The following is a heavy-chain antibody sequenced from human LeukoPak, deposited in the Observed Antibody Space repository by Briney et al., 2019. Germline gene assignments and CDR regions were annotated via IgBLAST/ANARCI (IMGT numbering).Heavy chain of an antibody. CDR3: ATEWYSSGWYFDY. J-gene: IGHJ4*02. CDR2: FDPEDGET. CDR1: GYTLTELS. V-gene: IGHV1-24*01. Sequence: ASVKVSCKVSGYTLTELSMHWVRQAPGKGLEWMGGFDPEDGETIYAQKFQGRVTMTGDTSTDTAYMELSSLRSEDTAVYYCATEWYSSGWYFDYWGQGTLVTVSS. D-gene: IGHD6-19*01.